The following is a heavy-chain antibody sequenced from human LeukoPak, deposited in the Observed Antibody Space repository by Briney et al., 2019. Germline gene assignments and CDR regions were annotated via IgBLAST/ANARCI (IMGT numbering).Heavy chain of an antibody. V-gene: IGHV3-21*01. D-gene: IGHD6-6*01. CDR1: GFTFSSYS. CDR2: ISSSSSYI. CDR3: ARAARRGNWFDP. J-gene: IGHJ5*02. Sequence: GGSLRLSCAASGFTFSSYSMNWVRQAPGKGLEWVSSISSSSSYIYYADSVKGRFTISRDNAKNSLYPQMNSLRAEDTAVYYCARAARRGNWFDPWGQGTLVTVSS.